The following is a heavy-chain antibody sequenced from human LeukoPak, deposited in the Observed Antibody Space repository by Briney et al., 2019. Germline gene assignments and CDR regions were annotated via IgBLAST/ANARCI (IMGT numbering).Heavy chain of an antibody. V-gene: IGHV3-53*01. CDR2: IYSGGST. Sequence: GGSLRLSCAASGFSVSSNYMSWVRQAPGKGLEWVSVIYSGGSTYYADSVKGRFTISRDNFKNTLYLQMNSLRAEDTAVYYCARAWERSSSTDFDYWGQGTLVTVSS. D-gene: IGHD6-6*01. J-gene: IGHJ4*02. CDR3: ARAWERSSSTDFDY. CDR1: GFSVSSNY.